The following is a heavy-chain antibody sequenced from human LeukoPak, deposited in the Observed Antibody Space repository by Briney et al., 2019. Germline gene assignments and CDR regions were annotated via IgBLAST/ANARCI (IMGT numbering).Heavy chain of an antibody. CDR2: LRQGGSEK. CDR3: ARGPHYGDRVDYLDS. V-gene: IGHV3-7*01. CDR1: GFTFSSHW. J-gene: IGHJ4*02. Sequence: GGSLRLSCAAYGFTFSSHWMTWVRQAPGKGLEWVASLRQGGSEKYYVDSVKGRFIVSRDDAKNSLYLQMNSLSADDAAVYFCARGPHYGDRVDYLDSWGQGTKVTVSS. D-gene: IGHD4-17*01.